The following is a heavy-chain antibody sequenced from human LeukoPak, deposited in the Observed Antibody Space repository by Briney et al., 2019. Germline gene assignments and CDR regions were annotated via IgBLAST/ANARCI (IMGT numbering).Heavy chain of an antibody. CDR3: ASERYCSGGSCSPGL. CDR1: GFTFSSYS. D-gene: IGHD2-15*01. Sequence: GGSLRLSCAASGFTFSSYSMNWVRQAPGKGLEWVSSISSSSSYIYYADSVKGRFTISRDNAKNSLYLQMNSLRAEDTAVYYCASERYCSGGSCSPGLWGQGTLVTVSS. CDR2: ISSSSSYI. V-gene: IGHV3-21*01. J-gene: IGHJ4*02.